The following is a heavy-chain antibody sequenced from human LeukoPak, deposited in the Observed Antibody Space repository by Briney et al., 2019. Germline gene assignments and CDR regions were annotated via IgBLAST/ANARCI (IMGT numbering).Heavy chain of an antibody. V-gene: IGHV5-10-1*01. J-gene: IGHJ6*02. Sequence: TTGASLKISCKGSGYRFTSYWIGWVRQMPGNGLEWRGRIDPSDSYTNYSPSFQGHVTISADKSISTAYLQWSSMKASDTAMYYCARWGGRYSSGWYPYYYGMDVWGQGTTVTVSS. CDR3: ARWGGRYSSGWYPYYYGMDV. CDR1: GYRFTSYW. CDR2: IDPSDSYT. D-gene: IGHD6-19*01.